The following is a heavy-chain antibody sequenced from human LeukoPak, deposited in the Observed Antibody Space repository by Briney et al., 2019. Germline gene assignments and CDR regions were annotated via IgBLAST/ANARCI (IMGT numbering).Heavy chain of an antibody. Sequence: GGSLRLSCAASGFSVTSSHMSWVRQAPGKGLEWVSIIYSSGNTDYAGSMQGRFAISRDNSKNTLYLQMNSLRPEDTAVYYCARESAPHHGLDYWSQGTLVTVSS. CDR1: GFSVTSSH. D-gene: IGHD5-24*01. CDR3: ARESAPHHGLDY. CDR2: IYSSGNT. V-gene: IGHV3-66*01. J-gene: IGHJ4*02.